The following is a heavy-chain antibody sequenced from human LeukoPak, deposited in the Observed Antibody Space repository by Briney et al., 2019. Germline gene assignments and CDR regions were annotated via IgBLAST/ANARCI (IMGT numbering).Heavy chain of an antibody. J-gene: IGHJ4*02. CDR2: INHSGST. V-gene: IGHV4-34*01. Sequence: SETLSLTCAVYGGSFSGYYWSWIHQPPGKGLEWIGEINHSGSTNYNPSLKSRVTISVDTSKNQFSLKLSSVTAADTAVYYCARGLNIAAADWGQGTLVTVSS. D-gene: IGHD6-13*01. CDR3: ARGLNIAAAD. CDR1: GGSFSGYY.